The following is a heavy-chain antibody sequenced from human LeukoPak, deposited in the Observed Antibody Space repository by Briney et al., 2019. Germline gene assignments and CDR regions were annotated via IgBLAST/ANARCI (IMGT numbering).Heavy chain of an antibody. CDR3: AREATYYYDSSGYYGGSYFDY. D-gene: IGHD3-22*01. V-gene: IGHV1-69*01. CDR1: GGTFSSYA. Sequence: SVKVSCKASGGTFSSYAISWVRQAPGQGLEWMGGIIPIFGTANYAQKFQGRVTITADESTSTAYMELSSLRSEDTAVYYCAREATYYYDSSGYYGGSYFDYWGQGTLVTVSS. CDR2: IIPIFGTA. J-gene: IGHJ4*02.